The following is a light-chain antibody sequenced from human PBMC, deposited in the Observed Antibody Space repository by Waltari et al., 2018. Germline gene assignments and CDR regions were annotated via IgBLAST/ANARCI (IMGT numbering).Light chain of an antibody. CDR2: EAS. CDR1: QSIGSS. Sequence: DIQMTQSPSTLSASVGDRVTITCRASQSIGSSLAWYQQKPGKAPKVVIYEASSLESGVPSRFSGSGSGTEFTLTISSLQPDGFATYYCQQCNSYLLTFGGGTKVEIK. J-gene: IGKJ4*01. CDR3: QQCNSYLLT. V-gene: IGKV1-5*03.